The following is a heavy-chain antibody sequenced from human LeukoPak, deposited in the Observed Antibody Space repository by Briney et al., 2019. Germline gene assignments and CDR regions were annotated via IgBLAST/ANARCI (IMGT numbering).Heavy chain of an antibody. J-gene: IGHJ4*02. V-gene: IGHV3-48*01. CDR3: ARRFAL. CDR2: ISDSTDTI. CDR1: GFTFSAYN. Sequence: ESGGSLRLSCAASGFTFSAYNMNWVRQAPGKGLEWVSYISDSTDTIYYADSVKGRFTISRDNAKNSMYLQMNSLRAEDTAVYYCARRFALWGQGTLVTVSS. D-gene: IGHD3-3*01.